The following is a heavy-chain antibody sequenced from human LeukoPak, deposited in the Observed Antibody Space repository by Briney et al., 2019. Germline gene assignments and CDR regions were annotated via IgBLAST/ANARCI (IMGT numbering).Heavy chain of an antibody. Sequence: GGSLRLSCAASGFTFSSYSMNWVRQAPGKGLEWVSSISSSSSYIYYADSVKGRFTISRDNTKNSLYLQMNSLRAEDTAVYYCAGDLVAVAANKLGNYWGQGTLVTVSS. V-gene: IGHV3-21*01. CDR1: GFTFSSYS. D-gene: IGHD2-15*01. CDR2: ISSSSSYI. J-gene: IGHJ4*02. CDR3: AGDLVAVAANKLGNY.